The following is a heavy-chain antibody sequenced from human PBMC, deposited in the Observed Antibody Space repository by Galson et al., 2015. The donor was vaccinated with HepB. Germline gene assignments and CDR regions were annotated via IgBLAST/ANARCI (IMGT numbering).Heavy chain of an antibody. D-gene: IGHD2-21*02. CDR3: ALLVVVTADDFDY. CDR2: IRSKAYGGTT. CDR1: GFTFGDYA. V-gene: IGHV3-49*03. Sequence: SLRLSCAASGFTFGDYAMSWFRQAPGKGLEWVGFIRSKAYGGTTEYAASVKGRFTISRDDSKSIAYLQMNSLKTEDTAVYYCALLVVVTADDFDYWGQGTLVTASS. J-gene: IGHJ4*02.